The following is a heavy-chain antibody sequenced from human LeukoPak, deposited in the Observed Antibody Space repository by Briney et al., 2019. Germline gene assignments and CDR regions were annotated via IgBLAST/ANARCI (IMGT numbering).Heavy chain of an antibody. CDR3: ARDVVVTAVYAFDI. J-gene: IGHJ3*02. Sequence: SETLSLTCTVSGGSISSYYWSWIRQPPGEGLEWIGYIYYSGSTNYNPSLKSRVTISVDTSKNQFSLKLSSVTAADTAVYYCARDVVVTAVYAFDIWGQGTMVTVSS. CDR2: IYYSGST. CDR1: GGSISSYY. V-gene: IGHV4-59*01. D-gene: IGHD2-21*02.